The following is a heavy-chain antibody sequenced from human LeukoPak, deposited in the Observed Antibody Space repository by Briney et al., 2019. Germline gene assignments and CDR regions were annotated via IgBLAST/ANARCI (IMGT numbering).Heavy chain of an antibody. Sequence: ASVKVSCKASGYTFTGYYMHWVRQAPGQGLEWMGWINPNSGGTNYAQKFQGRVTMTRDTSISTAYMELSRLRSDDTAVYYCARVRYRLAETYIDYWGQGTWSPSPQ. D-gene: IGHD3-16*01. CDR2: INPNSGGT. V-gene: IGHV1-2*02. CDR1: GYTFTGYY. J-gene: IGHJ4*02. CDR3: ARVRYRLAETYIDY.